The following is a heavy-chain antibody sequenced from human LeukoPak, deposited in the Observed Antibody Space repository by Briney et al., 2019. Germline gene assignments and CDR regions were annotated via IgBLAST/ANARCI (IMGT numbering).Heavy chain of an antibody. CDR1: GFTFSSYG. CDR3: ARGPYYDFWSGYSEY. J-gene: IGHJ4*02. CDR2: IWYDGSNK. V-gene: IGHV3-33*01. D-gene: IGHD3-3*01. Sequence: GGSLRLSCAASGFTFSSYGMHWVRQAPGKGLEWVAVIWYDGSNKYYADSVKGRFTISRDNSKNTLYLQMYSLRAEDTAVYYCARGPYYDFWSGYSEYWGQGTLVTVSS.